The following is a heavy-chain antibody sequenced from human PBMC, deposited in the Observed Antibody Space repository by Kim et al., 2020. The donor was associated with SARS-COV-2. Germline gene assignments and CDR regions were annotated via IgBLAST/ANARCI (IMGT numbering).Heavy chain of an antibody. CDR2: IYYSGST. CDR1: SGSIRSYY. J-gene: IGHJ5*02. CDR3: ARGSVSNWFDP. Sequence: SETLSLTCTVSSGSIRSYYWSWIRQPPGKGLEWIGYIYYSGSTNYNSSLKSRVTISLDTSKNQFSLKLSSVTAADTAVYYCARGSVSNWFDPWGQGTLVTVSS. V-gene: IGHV4-59*13. D-gene: IGHD1-20*01.